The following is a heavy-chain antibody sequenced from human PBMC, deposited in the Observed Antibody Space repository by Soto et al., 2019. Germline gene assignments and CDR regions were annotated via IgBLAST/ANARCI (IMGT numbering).Heavy chain of an antibody. V-gene: IGHV4-39*01. CDR2: IYYSGST. J-gene: IGHJ4*02. CDR1: GGSISSGTYY. Sequence: SETLSLTCTVSGGSISSGTYYWGWIRQPPGKGLEWIGSIYYSGSTYYNPSLKSRVTISVDTSKNQFSLKLSSVTAADTAVYYCARHWSIAVAGPIDYWGQGTLVTVSS. D-gene: IGHD6-19*01. CDR3: ARHWSIAVAGPIDY.